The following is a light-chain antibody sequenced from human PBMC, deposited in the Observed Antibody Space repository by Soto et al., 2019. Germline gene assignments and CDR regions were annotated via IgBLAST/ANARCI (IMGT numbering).Light chain of an antibody. CDR1: SRDVGGYNY. CDR2: DVS. Sequence: QSVLTQPASVSGSPGQSITISCIGTSRDVGGYNYVSWYQQHPGKAPKLMIYDVSNRPSGVSNRFSGSKSGNTASLTISGLQAEDESDYYCSSYTSSSAVFGTGTKVTVL. J-gene: IGLJ1*01. CDR3: SSYTSSSAV. V-gene: IGLV2-14*01.